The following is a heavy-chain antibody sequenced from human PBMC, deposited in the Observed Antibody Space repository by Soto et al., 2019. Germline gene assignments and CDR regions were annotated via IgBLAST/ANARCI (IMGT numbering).Heavy chain of an antibody. Sequence: SVKVSCKASGGTFSSYAISWVRQAPGQGLEWMGGIIPIFGTANYAQKFQGRVTITADESTSTAYMELSSLRAEDTAVYYCARTEQLRTWMYYYYGMDVWGQGTTVTVSS. CDR1: GGTFSSYA. J-gene: IGHJ6*02. CDR2: IIPIFGTA. CDR3: ARTEQLRTWMYYYYGMDV. D-gene: IGHD6-6*01. V-gene: IGHV1-69*13.